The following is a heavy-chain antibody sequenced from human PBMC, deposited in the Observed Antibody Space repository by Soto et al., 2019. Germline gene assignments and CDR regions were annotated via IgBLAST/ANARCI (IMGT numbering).Heavy chain of an antibody. V-gene: IGHV3-33*01. J-gene: IGHJ4*02. CDR3: ARGGYDFWSGYYGSYFDY. CDR1: GFTFSSYG. D-gene: IGHD3-3*01. CDR2: IWYDGSNK. Sequence: QVQLVESGGGVVQPGRSLRLSCAASGFTFSSYGMHWVRQAPGKGLEWVAVIWYDGSNKYYADSVKGRFTISRDNSKNTLYLQMNSLRDEDTAVYYCARGGYDFWSGYYGSYFDYWGQGTLVTVSS.